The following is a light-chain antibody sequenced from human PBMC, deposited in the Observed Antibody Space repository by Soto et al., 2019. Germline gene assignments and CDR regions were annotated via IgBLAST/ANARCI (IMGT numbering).Light chain of an antibody. CDR2: GAS. J-gene: IGKJ4*01. CDR1: QSVSSN. CDR3: QQYDNLPLT. Sequence: EIVLTQSPGTLSFSPGERATLSCRASQSVSSNLAWYQQKPGQAPRLLIYGASTRATGIPARFSGSGSGTDFTFTISSLQPEDIATYYCQQYDNLPLTFGGGTKVDIK. V-gene: IGKV3-15*01.